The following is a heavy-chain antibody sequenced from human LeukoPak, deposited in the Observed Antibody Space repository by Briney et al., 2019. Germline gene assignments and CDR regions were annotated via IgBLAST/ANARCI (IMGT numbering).Heavy chain of an antibody. V-gene: IGHV3-7*01. CDR2: IKQDGSEK. D-gene: IGHD4-17*01. CDR3: AREGSYGDWGQGFDY. Sequence: GGSLRLSCAASGFTFSSYWMSWVRQAPGKGLEWVADIKQDGSEKYYVDSVKGRFTVSRDNAKNSLYLQMNSLRAEDTAVYYCAREGSYGDWGQGFDYWGQGTLVTVSS. J-gene: IGHJ4*02. CDR1: GFTFSSYW.